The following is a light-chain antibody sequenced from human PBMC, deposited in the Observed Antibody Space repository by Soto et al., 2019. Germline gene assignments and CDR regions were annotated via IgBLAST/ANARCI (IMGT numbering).Light chain of an antibody. CDR1: QSIGGNF. J-gene: IGKJ1*01. CDR3: QQYGGSTRT. CDR2: GAS. V-gene: IGKV3-20*01. Sequence: IVLTQSPGTLSLSPGEGATLSCRASQSIGGNFLAWYQQRRGQAPRLLIHGASNRATGIPDRFSGSGSGTDFTLTITRMEPEDFAVYYCQQYGGSTRTFGQGTKVDIK.